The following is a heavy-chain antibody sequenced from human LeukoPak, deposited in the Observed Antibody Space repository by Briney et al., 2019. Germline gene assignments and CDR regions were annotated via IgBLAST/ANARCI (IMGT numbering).Heavy chain of an antibody. Sequence: ASVKVSCKASGGTFSSYAISWVRQAPGQGLEWMGGIIPIFGTANYAQKFQGRVTITADESTSTAYMELSSLRSEDTAVYYCATKFGYCSGGSCGDFDYWGQGTLVTVSS. V-gene: IGHV1-69*13. J-gene: IGHJ4*02. D-gene: IGHD2-15*01. CDR3: ATKFGYCSGGSCGDFDY. CDR2: IIPIFGTA. CDR1: GGTFSSYA.